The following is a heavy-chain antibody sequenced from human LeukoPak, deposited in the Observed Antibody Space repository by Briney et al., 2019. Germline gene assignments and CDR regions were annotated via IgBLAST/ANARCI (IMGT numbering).Heavy chain of an antibody. Sequence: SGPTLVKPTQTLTLTCTLSVFSLRTSGVGVGWIRQPPGKALEWLVLIYRNDDKRYSPSLKSRLTITKDTSKNQVVLTMTNMDPVDTATYYCAHSLRVHGGDPFDYWGQGTLVTVSS. J-gene: IGHJ4*02. CDR2: IYRNDDK. D-gene: IGHD2-21*01. CDR3: AHSLRVHGGDPFDY. CDR1: VFSLRTSGVG. V-gene: IGHV2-5*01.